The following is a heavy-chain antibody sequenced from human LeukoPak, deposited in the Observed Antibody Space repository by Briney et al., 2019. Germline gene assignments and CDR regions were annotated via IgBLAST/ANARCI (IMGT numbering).Heavy chain of an antibody. D-gene: IGHD2-8*01. J-gene: IGHJ4*02. V-gene: IGHV4-39*01. Sequence: ESSETLSLTCSVSGGSISSSGYYWGWIRQPPGKVLEWIGTISYSGSTYCNPSLKSRVTVSADTSRNQFSLKLSSVTAADTAVYYCARHLMGVTRLYYFESWGQGTLVTVSS. CDR2: ISYSGST. CDR3: ARHLMGVTRLYYFES. CDR1: GGSISSSGYY.